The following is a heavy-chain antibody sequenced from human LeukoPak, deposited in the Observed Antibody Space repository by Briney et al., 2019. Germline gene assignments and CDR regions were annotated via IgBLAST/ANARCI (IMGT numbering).Heavy chain of an antibody. CDR2: IYYSGST. V-gene: IGHV4-61*01. J-gene: IGHJ4*02. D-gene: IGHD3-22*01. CDR1: GGSVSSGIYY. Sequence: PSETLSPTCTVSGGSVSSGIYYWSWIRQPPGKGLEWIGYIYYSGSTNYNPSLKSRVTISIDTSKNQFSLKLSSVTAADTALYYCARRVSSGYSDYWGQGTLVTVSS. CDR3: ARRVSSGYSDY.